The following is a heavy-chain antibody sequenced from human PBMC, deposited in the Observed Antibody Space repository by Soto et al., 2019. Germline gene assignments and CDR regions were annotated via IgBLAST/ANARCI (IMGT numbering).Heavy chain of an antibody. D-gene: IGHD3-3*01. Sequence: QLHLVQSGAVVKKPGASVTVSCSASGYPVTAYYMHWVRQAPGRGLEWMGGINPATGAAKYTQTLRGRVTMTMESSTNTVFTELRGLTCEDTAVFYCARGGGVGVAGSAAFDMWGQGTLVTVSS. CDR3: ARGGGVGVAGSAAFDM. CDR2: INPATGAA. J-gene: IGHJ3*02. V-gene: IGHV1-2*02. CDR1: GYPVTAYY.